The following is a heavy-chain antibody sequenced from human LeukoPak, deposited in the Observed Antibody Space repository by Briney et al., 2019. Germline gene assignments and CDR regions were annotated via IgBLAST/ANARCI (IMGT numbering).Heavy chain of an antibody. V-gene: IGHV4-59*01. D-gene: IGHD3-22*01. CDR3: ARGGWLFPSDAFDI. J-gene: IGHJ3*02. CDR1: GGSISSYY. CDR2: IYYSGST. Sequence: SETLSLTCTVPGGSISSYYWSWIRQPPGKGPEWIGYIYYSGSTNYNPSLKSRVTISVDTSKNQFSLKLSSVTAADTAVYYCARGGWLFPSDAFDIWGQGTMVTVSS.